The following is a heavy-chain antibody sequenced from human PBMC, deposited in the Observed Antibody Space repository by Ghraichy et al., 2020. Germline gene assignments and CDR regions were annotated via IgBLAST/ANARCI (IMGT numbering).Heavy chain of an antibody. J-gene: IGHJ4*02. D-gene: IGHD3-3*01. Sequence: GGSLRLSCAASGFTFSGYAMSWVRQAPGKGLEWVSYISGDGDTIYYAHSVKGRFTISRDDSKNTLYLQMNSLRAGDTAEYYCAKAAGYRFLEWSYSDSWGQGTVVTVSP. CDR3: AKAAGYRFLEWSYSDS. V-gene: IGHV3-23*01. CDR2: ISGDGDTI. CDR1: GFTFSGYA.